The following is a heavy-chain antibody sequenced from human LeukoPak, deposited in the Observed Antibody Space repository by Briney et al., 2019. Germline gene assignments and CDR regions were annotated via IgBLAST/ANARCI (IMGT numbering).Heavy chain of an antibody. CDR2: IYHSGST. J-gene: IGHJ4*02. CDR1: GGSISSGGYS. CDR3: AVSGSYERGTFDY. Sequence: PSETLSLTCAVSGGSISSGGYSWSWIRQPPGKGLEWIGYIYHSGSTYYNPSLKSRVTISVDRSKNQFSLKLSSVTAADTAVYYCAVSGSYERGTFDYWGQGTLVTVSS. D-gene: IGHD1-26*01. V-gene: IGHV4-30-2*01.